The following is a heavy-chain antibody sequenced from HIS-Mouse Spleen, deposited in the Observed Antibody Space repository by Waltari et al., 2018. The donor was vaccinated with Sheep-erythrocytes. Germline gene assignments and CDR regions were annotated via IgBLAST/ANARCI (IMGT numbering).Heavy chain of an antibody. D-gene: IGHD6-6*01. J-gene: IGHJ2*01. Sequence: QVQLQESGPGLVKPSETLSLTCTVSGGSISSYYWSWIRQPPGKGLEWFGYFYYSGSTNSNPSPNGRVTISVDTSKNQFSLKLSSVTAADTAVYYCARWGIAARLWYFDLWGRGTLVTVSS. CDR2: FYYSGST. CDR1: GGSISSYY. CDR3: ARWGIAARLWYFDL. V-gene: IGHV4-59*01.